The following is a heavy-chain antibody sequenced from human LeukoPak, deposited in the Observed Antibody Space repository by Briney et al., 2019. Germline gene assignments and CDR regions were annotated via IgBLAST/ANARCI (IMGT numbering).Heavy chain of an antibody. Sequence: ASVKVSCKASGYTFTSYAMNWVRQAPGQGLEWMGWINPNSGGTNYAQKFQGRVTMTRDTSISTAYMELSRLRSDDTAVYYCARDRFSGGSYYEALYWGQGTLVTVSS. CDR2: INPNSGGT. CDR1: GYTFTSYA. V-gene: IGHV1-2*02. D-gene: IGHD1-26*01. J-gene: IGHJ4*02. CDR3: ARDRFSGGSYYEALY.